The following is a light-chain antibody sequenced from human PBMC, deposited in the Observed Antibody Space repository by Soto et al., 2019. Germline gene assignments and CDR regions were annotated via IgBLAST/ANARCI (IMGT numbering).Light chain of an antibody. V-gene: IGKV3-20*01. CDR1: QSVSSYY. CDR3: QQYGGSLSIT. Sequence: EIVLSQSPGTLSLSPGERATLSCRANQSVSSYYLAWYQQKPGQAPRLLIYGASRRASGIPDGFSGSGSGTDFTLTIGRLEPEDFAVYFCQQYGGSLSITFGQGTRLEIK. CDR2: GAS. J-gene: IGKJ5*01.